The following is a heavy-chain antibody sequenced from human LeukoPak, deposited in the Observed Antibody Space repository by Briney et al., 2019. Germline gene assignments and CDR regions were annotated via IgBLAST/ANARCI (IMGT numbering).Heavy chain of an antibody. V-gene: IGHV4-59*01. CDR2: IYYSGST. CDR3: ARFYYDSSGRFDY. J-gene: IGHJ4*02. CDR1: GGSISTYY. D-gene: IGHD3-22*01. Sequence: SETLSLTCTVSGGSISTYYWSWIRQPPGKGLEWIGYIYYSGSTNYNPSLKSRVTISVDTSKNQFSLKLSSVTAADTAVYYCARFYYDSSGRFDYWGQGTLVTVSS.